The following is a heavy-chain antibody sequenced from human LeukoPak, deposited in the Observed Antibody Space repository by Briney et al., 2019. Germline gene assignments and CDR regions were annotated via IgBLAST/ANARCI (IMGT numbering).Heavy chain of an antibody. D-gene: IGHD3-22*01. CDR3: ARADYYDSSGYYPNNYYYYGMDV. CDR1: GFTFSSYA. CDR2: IIPIFGTA. V-gene: IGHV1-69*01. Sequence: GESLRLSCAASGFTFSSYAISWVRQAPGQGLEWMGGIIPIFGTANYAQKFQGRVTITADESTSTAYMELSSLRSEDTAVYYCARADYYDSSGYYPNNYYYYGMDVWGQGTTVTVSS. J-gene: IGHJ6*02.